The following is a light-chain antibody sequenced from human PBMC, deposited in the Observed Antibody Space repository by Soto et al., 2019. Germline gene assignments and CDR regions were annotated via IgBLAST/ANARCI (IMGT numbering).Light chain of an antibody. Sequence: QSVLTQPRSVSGSPGQSVTISCTGTSSDVGAYNYVSWFQQHPGKAPKLMMSDVSKRPSGVPDRFSGSKSGTTASLTISGLQAEDEADYYCAAWDDSLNGPNWVFGGGTKLTVL. CDR3: AAWDDSLNGPNWV. CDR1: SSDVGAYNY. V-gene: IGLV2-11*01. J-gene: IGLJ3*02. CDR2: DVS.